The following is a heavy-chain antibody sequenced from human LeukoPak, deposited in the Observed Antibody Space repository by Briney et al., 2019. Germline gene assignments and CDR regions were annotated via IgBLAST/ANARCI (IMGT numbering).Heavy chain of an antibody. Sequence: PGGSLGLSCAASGFTFSSYSMNWVRQAPGKGLEWVSSISSSSSYIYYADSVKGRFTISRDNAKNSLYLQMNSLRAEDTAVYYCARDTLAVAGKEGADWGQGTLVTVSS. V-gene: IGHV3-21*01. CDR3: ARDTLAVAGKEGAD. CDR2: ISSSSSYI. J-gene: IGHJ4*02. D-gene: IGHD6-19*01. CDR1: GFTFSSYS.